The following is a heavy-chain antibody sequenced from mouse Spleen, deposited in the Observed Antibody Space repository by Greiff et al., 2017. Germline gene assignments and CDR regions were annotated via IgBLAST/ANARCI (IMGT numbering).Heavy chain of an antibody. CDR3: ARERYYYGSSPFDY. CDR1: GYTFSDYG. CDR2: ISSGSSTI. J-gene: IGHJ2*01. D-gene: IGHD1-1*01. V-gene: IGHV5-17*01. Sequence: EVQGVESGGGLVKPGGSLKLSCAASGYTFSDYGMHWVRQAPEKGLEWVAYISSGSSTIYYADTVKGRFTISRDNAKNTLFLQMTSLRSEDTAMYYCARERYYYGSSPFDYWGQGTTLTVSS.